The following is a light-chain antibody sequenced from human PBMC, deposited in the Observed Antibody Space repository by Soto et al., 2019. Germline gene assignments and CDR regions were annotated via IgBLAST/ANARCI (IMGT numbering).Light chain of an antibody. Sequence: EFVLTQSPGTLSLSPVQRATLSCRASQTVRNNYLAWYQQKPGQAPRLLIYDASSRATGIPDRFSGGGSGTDFTLTISRLEPEDFAVYYCQQRINSITFGQGTRLEIK. CDR2: DAS. J-gene: IGKJ5*01. CDR1: QTVRNNY. V-gene: IGKV3D-20*02. CDR3: QQRINSIT.